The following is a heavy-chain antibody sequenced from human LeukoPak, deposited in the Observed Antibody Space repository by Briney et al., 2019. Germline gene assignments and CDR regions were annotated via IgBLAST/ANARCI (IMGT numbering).Heavy chain of an antibody. CDR3: AREIFNGFDI. V-gene: IGHV3-30-3*01. J-gene: IGHJ3*02. Sequence: GGSLRLSCAGSGFTFRSYAMHWVRQAPGKGLEWVAVISYDGSNKDYADSVKGRFTISRDNSKNTLFLQMNSLRAEDTAVYYCAREIFNGFDIWGQGTMVTVSS. CDR1: GFTFRSYA. CDR2: ISYDGSNK.